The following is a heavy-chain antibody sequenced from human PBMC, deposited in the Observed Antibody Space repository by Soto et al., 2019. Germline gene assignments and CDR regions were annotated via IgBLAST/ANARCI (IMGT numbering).Heavy chain of an antibody. J-gene: IGHJ5*02. CDR2: MNPDSGNT. Sequence: ASVKVSCKASGYTFTSYDINWVRQATGQGLEWMGWMNPDSGNTGYAQKFQGRVTMTRNTSISTAYMELSSLRSEDTAVYYCARRLLNSFYWFDPWGQGTLVTVSS. D-gene: IGHD1-26*01. CDR1: GYTFTSYD. V-gene: IGHV1-8*01. CDR3: ARRLLNSFYWFDP.